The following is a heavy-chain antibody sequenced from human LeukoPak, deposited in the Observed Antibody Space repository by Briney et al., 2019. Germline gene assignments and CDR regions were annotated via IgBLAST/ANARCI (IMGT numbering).Heavy chain of an antibody. V-gene: IGHV4-34*01. CDR3: ARHGILWFGELIDY. Sequence: PSETLSLTCAVYGGSFSGYYWSWIRQPPGKGLEWIGEINHSGSTNYNPSLKSRVTISVDTSKNQFSLKLSSVTAADTAVYYCARHGILWFGELIDYWGQGTLVTVSS. CDR2: INHSGST. CDR1: GGSFSGYY. J-gene: IGHJ4*02. D-gene: IGHD3-10*01.